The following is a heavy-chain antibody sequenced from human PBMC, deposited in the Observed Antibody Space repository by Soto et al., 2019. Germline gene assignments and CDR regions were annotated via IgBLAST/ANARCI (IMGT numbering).Heavy chain of an antibody. Sequence: QVQLQESGPGLVKPSQTLSLTCTVSGGSINSGGYCWSWIRQHPGKGLDLIGFISYGGITSYNPSLKSRVPISVDTSKNPFSLKLTSVTAAYTAVYDCSRGILVWGQGALITVSS. V-gene: IGHV4-31*03. CDR2: ISYGGIT. CDR1: GGSINSGGYC. CDR3: SRGILV. J-gene: IGHJ4*02. D-gene: IGHD5-18*01.